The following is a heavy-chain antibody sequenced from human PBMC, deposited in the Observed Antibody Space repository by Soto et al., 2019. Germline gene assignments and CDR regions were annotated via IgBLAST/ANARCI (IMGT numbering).Heavy chain of an antibody. V-gene: IGHV1-24*01. CDR2: FDPEDGET. CDR1: GYTLTELS. CDR3: ATDLGATPVRDY. Sequence: ASVKVSCKVSGYTLTELSMHWVRQAPGKGLEWMGGFDPEDGETIYAQKFQGRVTMTEDTSTDTAYMELSSLRSEDTAVYYCATDLGATPVRDYCGQGTLVTVSS. D-gene: IGHD1-26*01. J-gene: IGHJ4*02.